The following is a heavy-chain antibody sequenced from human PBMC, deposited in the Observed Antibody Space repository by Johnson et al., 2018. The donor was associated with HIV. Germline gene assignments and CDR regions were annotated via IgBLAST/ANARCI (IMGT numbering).Heavy chain of an antibody. CDR1: GFTFSSYA. V-gene: IGHV3-30*04. J-gene: IGHJ3*02. CDR2: ISYDGSNK. D-gene: IGHD1-26*01. Sequence: QVHLVESGGGVVRPGGSLRLSCAASGFTFSSYAMHWVRQAPGKGLEWVAVISYDGSNKYYADSVKGRFTISRDISRNTLYLQMNSLRAEDTAVYYCARVRGVVGATHAFDIWGHGTLVTVSS. CDR3: ARVRGVVGATHAFDI.